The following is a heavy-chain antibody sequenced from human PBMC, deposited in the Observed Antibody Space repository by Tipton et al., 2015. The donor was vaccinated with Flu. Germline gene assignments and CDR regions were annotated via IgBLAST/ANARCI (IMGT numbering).Heavy chain of an antibody. D-gene: IGHD3-10*01. CDR2: IYTSGST. J-gene: IGHJ4*02. Sequence: LRLSCTVSGGTISSGSYYWSWNRQPAGKGLEWNGRIYTSGSTNYNPSLKSRATISVDTPNNQYSLKLSSVTAADTAVYYCARGRGVAGFRGFDYWGQGTLVTVSS. V-gene: IGHV4-61*02. CDR1: GGTISSGSYY. CDR3: ARGRGVAGFRGFDY.